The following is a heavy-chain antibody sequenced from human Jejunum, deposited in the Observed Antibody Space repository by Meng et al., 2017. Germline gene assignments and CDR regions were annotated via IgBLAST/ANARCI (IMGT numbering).Heavy chain of an antibody. Sequence: QVQLVQSGSEVKKPGASVKVSCMDSGYPFISHHRTWVRHAPGQGPEWMGWINTSTGKPTYAKGCTGRCAFYLDISVNTAYLEISSLKGDDTAMYYCAREKWQHGSSFDVWGQGTLVTVSS. V-gene: IGHV7-4-1*02. CDR1: GYPFISHH. CDR3: AREKWQHGSSFDV. D-gene: IGHD6-6*01. J-gene: IGHJ4*02. CDR2: INTSTGKP.